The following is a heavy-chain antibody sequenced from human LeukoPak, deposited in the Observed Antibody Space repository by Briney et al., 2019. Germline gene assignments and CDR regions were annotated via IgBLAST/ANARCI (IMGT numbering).Heavy chain of an antibody. V-gene: IGHV3-48*04. J-gene: IGHJ4*02. D-gene: IGHD1-14*01. CDR2: ISSGSSTI. CDR3: ASRKDY. Sequence: GGSLRLSCAASGFPFSTYSMNWVRQAPGKGLEWVSYISSGSSTIYYADSVKGRFTISRDNAKNSLYLQMNSLRAEDTAVYYCASRKDYWGQGTLVTVSS. CDR1: GFPFSTYS.